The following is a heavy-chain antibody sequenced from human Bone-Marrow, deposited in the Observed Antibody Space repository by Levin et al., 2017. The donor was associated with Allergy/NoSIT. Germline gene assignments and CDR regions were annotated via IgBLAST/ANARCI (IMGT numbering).Heavy chain of an antibody. CDR2: IYHSGST. CDR3: ARGLAQQTTYQLLFGDAFDI. D-gene: IGHD2-2*01. J-gene: IGHJ3*02. V-gene: IGHV4-4*02. CDR1: GGSISSSNW. Sequence: PSETLSLTCAVSGGSISSSNWWSWVRQPPGKGLEWLGEIYHSGSTNYNPSLKSRVTISVDKSKNQFSLKLSSVTAADTAVYYCARGLAQQTTYQLLFGDAFDIWGQGTMVTVSS.